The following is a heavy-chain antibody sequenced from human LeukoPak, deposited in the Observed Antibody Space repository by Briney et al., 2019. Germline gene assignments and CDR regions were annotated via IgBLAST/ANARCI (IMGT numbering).Heavy chain of an antibody. V-gene: IGHV4-34*01. CDR3: ARGRGYHFDY. Sequence: SETLSLTCAAYGGSFSGYYWSWIRQSPGKGLEWIGEINHSGRTKYSPSLKSRVAMSVDTSTNQFSLKLSSVSAADTAVYYCARGRGYHFDYWGQGTLVTVSS. D-gene: IGHD5-18*01. CDR1: GGSFSGYY. J-gene: IGHJ4*02. CDR2: INHSGRT.